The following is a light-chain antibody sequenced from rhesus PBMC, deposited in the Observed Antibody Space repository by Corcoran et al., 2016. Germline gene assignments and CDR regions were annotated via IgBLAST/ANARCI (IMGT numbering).Light chain of an antibody. CDR1: QSLLHSNENTY. CDR2: GGS. J-gene: IGKJ2*01. V-gene: IGKV2-72*01. CDR3: VQAIAFPYS. Sequence: DIVLTQTPLFLPITPGEPASISCRSSQSLLHSNENTYFHWYLQKPGQSPQLMIYGGSHRASGVPDRFSGSGSGTDFTMKISKVDAEDVGVYYCVQAIAFPYSFGQGTKVEIK.